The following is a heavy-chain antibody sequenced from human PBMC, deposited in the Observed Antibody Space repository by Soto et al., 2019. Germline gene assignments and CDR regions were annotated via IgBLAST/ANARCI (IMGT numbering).Heavy chain of an antibody. D-gene: IGHD2-15*01. Sequence: ASVHGSCKASGYTFTSYAMHWVRQAAGQRLEWMGWINAGNGNTKYSQKFQGRVTITRDTSASTAYMELSSLRSEDTAVYYCARILGYCSGGSCDYWGQGTLVTVSS. V-gene: IGHV1-3*01. CDR3: ARILGYCSGGSCDY. CDR2: INAGNGNT. J-gene: IGHJ4*02. CDR1: GYTFTSYA.